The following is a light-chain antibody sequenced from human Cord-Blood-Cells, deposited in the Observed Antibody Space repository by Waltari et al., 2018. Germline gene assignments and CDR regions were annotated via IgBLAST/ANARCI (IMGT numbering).Light chain of an antibody. CDR1: SSDLGSYNL. CDR2: EGS. CDR3: CSYAGSSTWV. V-gene: IGLV2-23*01. Sequence: QSALTQPASVSGSPGQSLTISCTGTSSDLGSYNLLSWYQQHPGKAPKLMIYEGSKRPSGVSNRFSGSKSGNTASLTISGLQAEDEADDYCCSYAGSSTWVFGGGTKLTVL. J-gene: IGLJ3*02.